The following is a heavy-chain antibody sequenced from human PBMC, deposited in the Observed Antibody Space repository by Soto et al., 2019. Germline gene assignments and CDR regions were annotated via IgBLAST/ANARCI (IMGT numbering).Heavy chain of an antibody. CDR2: IYYSGST. D-gene: IGHD4-17*01. Sequence: QVRLEESGPGLVKPSETLSLICSVSGGSVNNANYFWNWIRHHPENGLEWIGYIYYSGSTRYNPSFKTRATLSIDTSKNPLTLRLNSVPVADTAVYFCARDADYGGSRGGMDVWGRGTTVTVSS. V-gene: IGHV4-31*03. CDR1: GGSVNNANYF. J-gene: IGHJ6*02. CDR3: ARDADYGGSRGGMDV.